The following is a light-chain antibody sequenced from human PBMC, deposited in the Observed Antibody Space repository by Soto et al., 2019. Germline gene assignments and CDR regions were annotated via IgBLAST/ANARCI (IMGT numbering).Light chain of an antibody. Sequence: QPVLTQSPSASASLGASVKLTCTLSSGHSNYAIAWHPQQSEKGPRYLMKLNSDVSHSKGDGIPHRFSGSSSGAERYLATARHPYEDAADYYCPNWGSGIWVFGGGTKLTVL. CDR2: LNSDVSH. V-gene: IGLV4-69*01. CDR1: SGHSNYA. J-gene: IGLJ3*02. CDR3: PNWGSGIWV.